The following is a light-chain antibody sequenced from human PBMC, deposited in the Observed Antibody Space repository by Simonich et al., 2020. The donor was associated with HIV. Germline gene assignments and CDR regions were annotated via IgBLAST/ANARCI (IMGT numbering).Light chain of an antibody. Sequence: DIVMTQSPDSLAVSLGERATINCKSSQSVLYNSYNKNYLAWYQQKPRQPPKLLIYWASSRESGVPDRFSGSGSGTDFTHTISSLQAEDVAVYYCQQYYTTPRTFGQGTKVEI. CDR2: WAS. J-gene: IGKJ1*01. CDR3: QQYYTTPRT. CDR1: QSVLYNSYNKNY. V-gene: IGKV4-1*01.